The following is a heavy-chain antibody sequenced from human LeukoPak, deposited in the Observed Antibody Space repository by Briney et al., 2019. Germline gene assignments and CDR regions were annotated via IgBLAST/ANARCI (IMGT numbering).Heavy chain of an antibody. Sequence: SETLSLTCTVSGGSISSYYWSGIRQPPGKGLEWIGYIYYSGSTNYNPSLKSRVTISVDTSKNQFSLKLSSVTAADTAVYYCARAPGSTVTTTYRYYYYGMDVWGQGTTVTVSS. CDR3: ARAPGSTVTTTYRYYYYGMDV. CDR2: IYYSGST. CDR1: GGSISSYY. V-gene: IGHV4-59*01. J-gene: IGHJ6*02. D-gene: IGHD4-17*01.